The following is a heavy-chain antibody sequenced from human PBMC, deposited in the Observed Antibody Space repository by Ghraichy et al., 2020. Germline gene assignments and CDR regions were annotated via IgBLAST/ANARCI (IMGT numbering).Heavy chain of an antibody. CDR2: IKEDGSDK. J-gene: IGHJ6*02. V-gene: IGHV3-7*01. CDR1: GFTFSSYW. D-gene: IGHD2-2*01. CDR3: ARRLVVPGASGWGYGMDV. Sequence: LSLTCAVSGFTFSSYWMSWVRQVPGKGLEWVASIKEDGSDKSYVDSLRGRFTISRDNAKNSLYLQMSSLRAEDTAVYYCARRLVVPGASGWGYGMDVWGQGTTVTVS.